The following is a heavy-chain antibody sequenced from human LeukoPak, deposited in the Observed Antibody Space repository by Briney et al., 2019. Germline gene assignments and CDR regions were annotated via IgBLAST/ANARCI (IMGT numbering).Heavy chain of an antibody. CDR1: GYTFTFYY. J-gene: IGHJ4*02. V-gene: IGHV1-2*02. Sequence: ASVTVSCTASGYTFTFYYTHWVRQAPGQGLEWMGWINPNSGDTKYAQNFQGRVTMTRDTSISTAYMELSRLRSDDTAVYYCATQRGSYLWGTDFDYWGQGTLVTVSS. D-gene: IGHD3-16*01. CDR3: ATQRGSYLWGTDFDY. CDR2: INPNSGDT.